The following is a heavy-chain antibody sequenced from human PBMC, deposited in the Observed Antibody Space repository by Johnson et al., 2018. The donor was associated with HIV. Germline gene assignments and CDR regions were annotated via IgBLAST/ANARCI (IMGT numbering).Heavy chain of an antibody. CDR1: GFTFSNAW. J-gene: IGHJ3*02. Sequence: VQLVESGGGLVKPGVSLRISCAASGFTFSNAWMSWVRQAPGKGLEWVGRIKSKSDGGKTDPPAPVKGRFTTSRDDSKNTLYLQLNSLKTEDTTVYYCTPCISWFGAITFDMWGQGTLVTVSS. CDR3: TPCISWFGAITFDM. V-gene: IGHV3-15*01. CDR2: IKSKSDGGKT. D-gene: IGHD3-10*01.